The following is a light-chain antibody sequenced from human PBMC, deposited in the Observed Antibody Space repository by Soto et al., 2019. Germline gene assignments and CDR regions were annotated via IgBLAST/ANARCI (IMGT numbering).Light chain of an antibody. CDR2: DAS. V-gene: IGKV1-5*01. Sequence: GDRVAITCRASESISNWLAWYQQKPGKAPKVLIYDASRLQSGVPERFSGSGSGTEFTLTISSLQADDNATYYCQQYKSYSYTFGQGTNLEI. CDR3: QQYKSYSYT. J-gene: IGKJ2*01. CDR1: ESISNW.